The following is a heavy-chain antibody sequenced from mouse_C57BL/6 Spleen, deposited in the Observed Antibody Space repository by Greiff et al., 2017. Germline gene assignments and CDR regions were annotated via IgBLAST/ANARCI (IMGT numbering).Heavy chain of an antibody. CDR2: IYPGSGST. CDR1: GYTFTSYW. J-gene: IGHJ1*03. D-gene: IGHD1-1*01. CDR3: ARNYGSDWYFDV. V-gene: IGHV1-55*01. Sequence: QVHVKQPGAELVKPGASVKMSCKASGYTFTSYWITWVKQRPGQGLEWIGDIYPGSGSTNYNEKFKSKATLTVDTSSSTAYMQLSSLTSEDSAVYYCARNYGSDWYFDVWGTGTTVTVSS.